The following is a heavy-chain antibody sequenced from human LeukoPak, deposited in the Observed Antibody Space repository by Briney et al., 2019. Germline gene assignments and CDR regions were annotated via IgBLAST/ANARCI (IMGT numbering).Heavy chain of an antibody. V-gene: IGHV1-8*01. CDR1: GYTFTSYD. J-gene: IGHJ6*02. Sequence: GASVKVSCKASGYTFTSYDINWVRQATGQGLEWMGWMNPNSGNTGYAQKFQGRVTMTRNTSISTAYMELSSLRSEDTAVYYCARALDYDILTGYYRSPYYYYYGMDVWGQGTTVTASS. D-gene: IGHD3-9*01. CDR3: ARALDYDILTGYYRSPYYYYYGMDV. CDR2: MNPNSGNT.